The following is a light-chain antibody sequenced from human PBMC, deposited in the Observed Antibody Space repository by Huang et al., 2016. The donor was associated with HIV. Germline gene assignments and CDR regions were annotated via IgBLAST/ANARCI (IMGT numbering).Light chain of an antibody. CDR1: QSVSSSY. J-gene: IGKJ2*01. Sequence: EIVLTQSPGTLSLSPGERATLSCRASQSVSSSYLAWYQQKPGQAPRLLIYGASSRATGIPDRFSCSGSGTDFTLTISRLEPEDFAVYYCQQYGSSPRVYTFGQGTKLEIK. CDR3: QQYGSSPRVYT. CDR2: GAS. V-gene: IGKV3-20*01.